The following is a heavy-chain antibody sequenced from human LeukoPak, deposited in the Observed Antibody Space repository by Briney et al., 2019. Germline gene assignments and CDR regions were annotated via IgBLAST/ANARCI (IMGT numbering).Heavy chain of an antibody. CDR1: GYTFTSYD. D-gene: IGHD3-22*01. Sequence: ASVKVSCKASGYTFTSYDINWVRQATGHGLEWMGWMNPNSGNTGYAQKFQGRVTMTTDTSTSTAYMEMRSLRSDDTAVYYCARNYDSSGYFSDFDAFDIWGQGTMVTVSS. CDR2: MNPNSGNT. J-gene: IGHJ3*02. V-gene: IGHV1-8*01. CDR3: ARNYDSSGYFSDFDAFDI.